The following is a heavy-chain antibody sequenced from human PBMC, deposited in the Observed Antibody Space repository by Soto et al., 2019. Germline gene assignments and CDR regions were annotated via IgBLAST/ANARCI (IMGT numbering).Heavy chain of an antibody. Sequence: PGGSLRLSCAASGFTFSTYGVHWVRQAPGKGLEWVAVVWSDGSKELYADSVKDRFTIFRDNSQNTVYLQMNSLRAEDTAVYYCARRSSGTPGVAYWGQGTMVTVSS. CDR2: VWSDGSKE. V-gene: IGHV3-33*01. CDR3: ARRSSGTPGVAY. D-gene: IGHD1-26*01. J-gene: IGHJ4*02. CDR1: GFTFSTYG.